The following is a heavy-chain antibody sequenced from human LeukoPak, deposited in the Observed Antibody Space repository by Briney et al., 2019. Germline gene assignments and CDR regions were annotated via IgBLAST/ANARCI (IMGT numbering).Heavy chain of an antibody. V-gene: IGHV3-30-3*01. CDR2: ISYDGSNE. J-gene: IGHJ4*02. D-gene: IGHD2-2*01. CDR3: ANIVVVPAARGDFDY. CDR1: GFTFNTYA. Sequence: PGRSLRLSCAASGFTFNTYAMHWVRQAPGKGLEWVAVISYDGSNEYYADSVKGRFTISRDNSKNTLYLQMNSLRAEDTAVYYCANIVVVPAARGDFDYWGQGTLVTVSS.